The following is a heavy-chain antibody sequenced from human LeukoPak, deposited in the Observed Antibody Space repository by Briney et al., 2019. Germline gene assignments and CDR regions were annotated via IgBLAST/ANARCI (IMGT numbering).Heavy chain of an antibody. CDR3: ARAQRVAGRPEGSYYFDY. CDR2: INWNGGST. CDR1: GFTFDDYG. J-gene: IGHJ4*02. D-gene: IGHD6-19*01. Sequence: PGGSLRLSCAASGFTFDDYGMSWVRQAPGKGLEWVSGINWNGGSTGYADSVKGRFTISRDNAKNSLYLQMNSLRAEDTALYHCARAQRVAGRPEGSYYFDYWGQGTLVTVSS. V-gene: IGHV3-20*01.